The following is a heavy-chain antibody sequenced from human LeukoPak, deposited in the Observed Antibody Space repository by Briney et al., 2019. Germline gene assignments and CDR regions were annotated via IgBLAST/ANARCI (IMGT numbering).Heavy chain of an antibody. Sequence: TGGSLRLSCAASGFTFSSYGMSWIRQAPGKGLEWVSDISSSGGNIHYADSAKGRFTISRDNAKNSLYLQMNSLRAEDTAVYYCARASVNYYDSSGYWAFDYWGQGTLVTVSS. J-gene: IGHJ4*02. CDR1: GFTFSSYG. V-gene: IGHV3-48*04. D-gene: IGHD3-22*01. CDR3: ARASVNYYDSSGYWAFDY. CDR2: ISSSGGNI.